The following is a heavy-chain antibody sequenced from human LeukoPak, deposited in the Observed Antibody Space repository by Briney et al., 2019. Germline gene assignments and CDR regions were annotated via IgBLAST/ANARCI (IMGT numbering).Heavy chain of an antibody. Sequence: PGGSLRLSCAASGFTFGDHIMNWVRQLPGKRLEWVAYVSGSGSTVYYADSVKGRFTVSRDNGKNSLYLQMNSLRVEDTALYYCVRQFASWGQGTLVTASS. CDR3: VRQFAS. V-gene: IGHV3-48*01. CDR1: GFTFGDHI. CDR2: VSGSGSTV. J-gene: IGHJ4*02.